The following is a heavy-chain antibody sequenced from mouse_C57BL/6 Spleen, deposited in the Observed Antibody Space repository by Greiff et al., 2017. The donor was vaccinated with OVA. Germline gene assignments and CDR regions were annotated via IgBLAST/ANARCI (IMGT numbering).Heavy chain of an antibody. CDR2: INPNNGGT. CDR3: ARGLLRGFDV. D-gene: IGHD2-3*01. CDR1: GYTFTDYY. V-gene: IGHV1-26*01. Sequence: EVQLQQSGPELVKPGASVKISCKASGYTFTDYYMNWVKQSHGKSLEWIGDINPNNGGTSYNQKFKGKATLTVDKSSSTAYMELRSLTSEDSAVYYCARGLLRGFDVWGTGTTVTVSS. J-gene: IGHJ1*03.